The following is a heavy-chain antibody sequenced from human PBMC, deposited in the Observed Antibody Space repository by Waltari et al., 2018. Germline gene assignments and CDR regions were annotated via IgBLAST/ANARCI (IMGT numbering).Heavy chain of an antibody. CDR3: AKDPSHFRDIVVVPAAIYFDY. Sequence: EVQLLESGGGLVQPGGSLRLSCAASGFTFSSYAMSWVRQAPGTGLEWVSAISGSGGSTYYADSVKGRFTISRDNSKNTLYLQMNSLRAEDTAVYYCAKDPSHFRDIVVVPAAIYFDYWGQGTLVTVSS. CDR2: ISGSGGST. V-gene: IGHV3-23*01. D-gene: IGHD2-2*01. J-gene: IGHJ4*02. CDR1: GFTFSSYA.